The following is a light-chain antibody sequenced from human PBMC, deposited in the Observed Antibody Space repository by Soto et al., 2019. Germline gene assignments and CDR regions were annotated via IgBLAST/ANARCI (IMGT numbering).Light chain of an antibody. CDR3: GIWDRSLTTYV. J-gene: IGLJ1*01. CDR2: DST. CDR1: GSNVGTYS. Sequence: QSVLTQPPSVSAAPGQKVTISCSGSGSNVGTYSVSWYQHLPGTAPKLLIYDSTTRPSGIPDRFSGSKSGTSATLGITGLQTGDEAEYYCGIWDRSLTTYVFGPGTKLTV. V-gene: IGLV1-51*01.